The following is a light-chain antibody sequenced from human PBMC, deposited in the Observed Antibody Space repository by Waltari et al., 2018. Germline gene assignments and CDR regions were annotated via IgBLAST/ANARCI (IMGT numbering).Light chain of an antibody. V-gene: IGLV1-40*01. CDR1: SSTIGAGYD. Sequence: QSVLAQPPSVSGAPGQRVTISCTGSSSTIGAGYDLHWYQQFPGTAPKLLMYLNSIRPSGVPDRFSGSKSGTSASLAITGLQAEDEADYYCQSYDITLTASVFGGGTKLTVL. CDR2: LNS. CDR3: QSYDITLTASV. J-gene: IGLJ2*01.